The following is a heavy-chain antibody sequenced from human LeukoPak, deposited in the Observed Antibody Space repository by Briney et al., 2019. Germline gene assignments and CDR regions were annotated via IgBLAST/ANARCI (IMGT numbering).Heavy chain of an antibody. D-gene: IGHD2-21*02. CDR2: IRSKAYGGTT. J-gene: IGHJ4*02. CDR3: TRDRRYCGGDCYLFDY. Sequence: GGSLRLSCTASGFTFGDYAMSWFRQAPGKGLEWVGFIRSKAYGGTTEYAASVKGRFTISRDDSKSIAYLQMNSLKTEDTAVYYCTRDRRYCGGDCYLFDYWGQGTLVTVSS. V-gene: IGHV3-49*03. CDR1: GFTFGDYA.